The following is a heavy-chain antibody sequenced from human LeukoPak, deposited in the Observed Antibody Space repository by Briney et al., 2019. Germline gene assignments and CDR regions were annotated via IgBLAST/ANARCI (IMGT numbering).Heavy chain of an antibody. CDR3: AKDRSSEYSSSPDAFDI. CDR1: GFTFSSYG. V-gene: IGHV3-30*18. CDR2: ISYDGSNK. Sequence: PGGSLRLSCAASGFTFSSYGMHWVRQAPGKGLEWVAVISYDGSNKYYADSVKGRFTISRDNSKNTLYLQMNSLRAEDTAVYYCAKDRSSEYSSSPDAFDIWGQGTMVTVSS. J-gene: IGHJ3*02. D-gene: IGHD6-6*01.